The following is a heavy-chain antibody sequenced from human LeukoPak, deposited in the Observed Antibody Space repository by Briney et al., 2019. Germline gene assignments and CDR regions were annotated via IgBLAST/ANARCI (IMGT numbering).Heavy chain of an antibody. D-gene: IGHD3-3*01. J-gene: IGHJ4*02. V-gene: IGHV3-7*01. CDR1: GFIFTGCL. Sequence: GSLRFSCAASGFIFTGCLVSWVCEAGGWGLEWVVSIMCVGSVVCYVECVRGRFTISRDNTKNLLYLQMSSLRAEDTAVYYCATYRGWRTSGSYLYYFAYWGQGTLVPFSS. CDR3: ATYRGWRTSGSYLYYFAY. CDR2: IMCVGSVV.